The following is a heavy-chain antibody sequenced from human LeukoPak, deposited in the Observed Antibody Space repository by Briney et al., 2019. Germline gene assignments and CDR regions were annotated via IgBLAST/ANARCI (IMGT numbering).Heavy chain of an antibody. CDR1: GDSVSSGSNY. CDR2: IYYSGST. Sequence: SQTLSLTCTVSGDSVSSGSNYWSWIRQPPGKGLEWIVYIYYSGSTNYNPSLKSRVTISVDTSKNQFSLKLSSVTAADTAVYYCARFYYGSGSYSSFFDCWGQGTLVTVSS. J-gene: IGHJ4*02. V-gene: IGHV4-61*01. D-gene: IGHD3-10*01. CDR3: ARFYYGSGSYSSFFDC.